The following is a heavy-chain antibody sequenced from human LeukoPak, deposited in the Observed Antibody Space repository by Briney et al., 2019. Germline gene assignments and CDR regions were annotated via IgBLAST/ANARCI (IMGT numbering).Heavy chain of an antibody. J-gene: IGHJ4*02. CDR1: GGSISSYY. V-gene: IGHV4-4*07. D-gene: IGHD3-3*01. Sequence: SETLSLTCTVSGGSISSYYWSWIRQPAGKGLEWIGRIYTSGSTNYNPSLKSRVTMSVDTSKNQFSLKLSSVTAADTAVYYCARSPPYYDFWSGYYFDYWGQGTLVIVSS. CDR3: ARSPPYYDFWSGYYFDY. CDR2: IYTSGST.